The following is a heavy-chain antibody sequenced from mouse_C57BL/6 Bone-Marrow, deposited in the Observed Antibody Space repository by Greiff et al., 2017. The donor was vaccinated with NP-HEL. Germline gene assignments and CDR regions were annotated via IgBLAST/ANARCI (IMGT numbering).Heavy chain of an antibody. CDR2: IWSGGST. J-gene: IGHJ1*03. CDR3: ARKGRGLPWYFDV. D-gene: IGHD2-4*01. V-gene: IGHV2-2*01. Sequence: QVQLKESGPGLVQPSQSLSITCTVSGFSLTSYGVHWVRQSPGKGLEWLGVIWSGGSTDYTAAFISRLGIIKNNSKNQLFFIMNSLQADDTAISYCARKGRGLPWYFDVWGTGTTVTVSS. CDR1: GFSLTSYG.